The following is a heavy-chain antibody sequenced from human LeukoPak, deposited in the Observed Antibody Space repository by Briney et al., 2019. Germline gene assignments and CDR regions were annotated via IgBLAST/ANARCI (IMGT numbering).Heavy chain of an antibody. D-gene: IGHD3-3*01. CDR1: GFTFSDYY. Sequence: GGSLRLSCEASGFTFSDYYMSWIRQAPGKGLEWVSYISESGTTIYYADSVKGRFAISRDNAKNSLFLQMNSLRAEDTAMYYCAKDFWSGYYSGYFDYWGQGTLVTVSS. CDR3: AKDFWSGYYSGYFDY. V-gene: IGHV3-11*01. CDR2: ISESGTTI. J-gene: IGHJ4*02.